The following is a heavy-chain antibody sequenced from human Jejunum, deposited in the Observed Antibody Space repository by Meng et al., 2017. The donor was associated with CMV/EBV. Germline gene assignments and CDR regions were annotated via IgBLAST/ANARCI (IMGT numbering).Heavy chain of an antibody. CDR2: ISYDGIIE. CDR3: ARGRVSYTTWSPQAF. Sequence: PFTTYSMHWVRQAPGKGLEWVAVISYDGIIEYYTDSVKGRFTISRDNSKNTLYLQMNSLRGDDTAFYYCARGRVSYTTWSPQAFWGQGTLVTVSS. CDR1: PFTTYS. V-gene: IGHV3-30-3*01. J-gene: IGHJ4*02. D-gene: IGHD2-2*02.